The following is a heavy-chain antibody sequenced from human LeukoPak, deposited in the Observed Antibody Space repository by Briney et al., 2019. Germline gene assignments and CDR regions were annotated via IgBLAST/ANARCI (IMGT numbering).Heavy chain of an antibody. J-gene: IGHJ4*02. CDR2: INHSGST. Sequence: SETLSLTCAVYGGSFSGYYWSWIRQPPGKGLEWIGEINHSGSTNCNPSLKSRVTISVDTSKNQFSLKLSSVTAADTAVYYCARGRHYDYVWGSYRYTDIWGQGTLVTVSS. CDR1: GGSFSGYY. V-gene: IGHV4-34*01. CDR3: ARGRHYDYVWGSYRYTDI. D-gene: IGHD3-16*02.